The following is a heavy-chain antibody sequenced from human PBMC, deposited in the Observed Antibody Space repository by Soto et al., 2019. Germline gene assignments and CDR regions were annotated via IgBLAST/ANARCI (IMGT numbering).Heavy chain of an antibody. CDR2: IYYSGST. CDR1: GGSISSGGYY. CDR3: ARVTNDNWNPDY. V-gene: IGHV4-31*03. Sequence: QVQLQESGPGLVKPSQTLSLTCTVSGGSISSGGYYWSWIRQHPGKGLEWIGYIYYSGSTYYNPTLKRRVTISVDTSKNQFSLKLSSVTAADTAVYYCARVTNDNWNPDYWGQGTLVTVSS. D-gene: IGHD1-20*01. J-gene: IGHJ4*02.